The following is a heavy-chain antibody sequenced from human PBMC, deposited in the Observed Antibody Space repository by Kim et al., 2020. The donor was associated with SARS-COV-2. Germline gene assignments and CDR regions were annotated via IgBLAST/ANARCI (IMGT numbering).Heavy chain of an antibody. CDR2: IYYSGST. Sequence: SETLSLTCTVSGGSISSSSYYWGWIRQPPGKGLEWIGSIYYSGSTYYNPSLKSRVTISVDTSKNQFSLKLSSVTAADTAVYYCARLGEVGLFDYWGQGT. J-gene: IGHJ4*02. D-gene: IGHD1-26*01. V-gene: IGHV4-39*01. CDR3: ARLGEVGLFDY. CDR1: GGSISSSSYY.